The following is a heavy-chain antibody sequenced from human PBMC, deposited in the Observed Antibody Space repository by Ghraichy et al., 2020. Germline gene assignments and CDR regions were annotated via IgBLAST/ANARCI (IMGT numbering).Heavy chain of an antibody. D-gene: IGHD2-15*01. Sequence: SETLSLTCTVSGGSISSSSYYWGWIRQPPGKGLEWIGSIYYSGSTYYNPSLKSRVTISVDTSKNQFSLKLSSVTAADTAVYYCARLVVVVAAPRYYFDYWGQGTLVTVSS. V-gene: IGHV4-39*01. CDR3: ARLVVVVAAPRYYFDY. CDR1: GGSISSSSYY. CDR2: IYYSGST. J-gene: IGHJ4*02.